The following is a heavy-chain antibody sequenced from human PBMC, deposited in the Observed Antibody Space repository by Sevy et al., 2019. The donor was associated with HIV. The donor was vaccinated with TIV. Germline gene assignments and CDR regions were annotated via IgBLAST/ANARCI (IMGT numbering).Heavy chain of an antibody. CDR1: GFTFSSYA. J-gene: IGHJ4*02. CDR2: ISGSGGST. CDR3: AKSYDSGSGSYYWDY. Sequence: GGSLRLSCAASGFTFSSYAMSWVRQAPGKGLEWVSAISGSGGSTYYADSVKGRFTISRDNSKNTLYLQMNSLRAEETAVYYCAKSYDSGSGSYYWDYWGQGTLVTVSS. D-gene: IGHD3-10*01. V-gene: IGHV3-23*01.